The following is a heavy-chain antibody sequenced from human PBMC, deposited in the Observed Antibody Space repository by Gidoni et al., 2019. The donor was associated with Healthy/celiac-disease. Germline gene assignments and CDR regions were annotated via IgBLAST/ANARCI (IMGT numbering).Heavy chain of an antibody. CDR3: AHIGPGPEITFGVVFAPPYFDY. Sequence: QITLEESGPTQVKPTQTLTLNCTFSGLSLSTSGVGVCWIRQPPGKALEWLALIYWDDDKRYSPTLKSRLTITKDTSKSQVVLTMTNRDPVDTATYYCAHIGPGPEITFGVVFAPPYFDYWGQGTLFTVSS. J-gene: IGHJ4*02. V-gene: IGHV2-5*02. D-gene: IGHD3-16*02. CDR1: GLSLSTSGVG. CDR2: IYWDDDK.